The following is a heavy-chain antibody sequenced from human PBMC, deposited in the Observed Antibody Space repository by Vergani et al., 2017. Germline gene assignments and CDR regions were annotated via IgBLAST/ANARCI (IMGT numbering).Heavy chain of an antibody. Sequence: QVQLVQSGAEVKKPGSSVKVSCKASGGTFSSYAISWVRQAPGQGLEWMGRIIPIFGTANYAQQFQGRVTITADESTSTAYMELSSLRSEETAVYYCARDKREGGSYVSNDYWGQGTLVTVSS. CDR3: ARDKREGGSYVSNDY. D-gene: IGHD1-26*01. CDR2: IIPIFGTA. CDR1: GGTFSSYA. J-gene: IGHJ4*02. V-gene: IGHV1-69*13.